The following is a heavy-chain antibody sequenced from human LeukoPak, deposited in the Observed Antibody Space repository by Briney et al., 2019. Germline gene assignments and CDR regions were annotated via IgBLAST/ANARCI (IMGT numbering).Heavy chain of an antibody. Sequence: ASVKVSCKASGYTFTGYYMHWVRQAPGQGLEWMGWINPNSGGTNYAQKFQGRVTMTRDTSISTAYMELSGLRSDETAVYYCARAEGPSSSFDYWGQGTLVTVSS. CDR3: ARAEGPSSSFDY. J-gene: IGHJ4*02. V-gene: IGHV1-2*02. CDR1: GYTFTGYY. D-gene: IGHD6-13*01. CDR2: INPNSGGT.